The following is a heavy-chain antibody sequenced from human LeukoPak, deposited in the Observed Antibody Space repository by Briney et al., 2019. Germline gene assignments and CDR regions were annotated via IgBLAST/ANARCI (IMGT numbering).Heavy chain of an antibody. D-gene: IGHD2-2*01. Sequence: ASVKVSCKASGYTFNSYGISWVRQAPGQGLEWMGWISAYNDNTNYAQKLQGRVTMTTDTSTSTVYMELRSLRSDDTAVYYCARDRFILGYCSSTSCYEYFQHWGQGTLVTVSS. V-gene: IGHV1-18*01. J-gene: IGHJ1*01. CDR2: ISAYNDNT. CDR1: GYTFNSYG. CDR3: ARDRFILGYCSSTSCYEYFQH.